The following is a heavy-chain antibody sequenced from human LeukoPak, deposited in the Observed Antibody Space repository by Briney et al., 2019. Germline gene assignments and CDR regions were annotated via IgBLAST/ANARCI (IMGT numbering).Heavy chain of an antibody. D-gene: IGHD5-18*01. CDR3: TLGYSYGPDYFDY. J-gene: IGHJ4*02. CDR2: IRYDGSNK. V-gene: IGHV3-30*02. Sequence: GGSLRLSCAASGFTFSSYGMHWVRQAPGKGLEWVAFIRYDGSNKYYADSVKGRFTISRDNSKNTLYLQMNSLRAEDTAVYYCTLGYSYGPDYFDYWGQGTLVTVSS. CDR1: GFTFSSYG.